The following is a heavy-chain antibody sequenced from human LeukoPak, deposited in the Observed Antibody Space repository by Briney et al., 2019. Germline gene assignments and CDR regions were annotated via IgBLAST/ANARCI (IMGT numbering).Heavy chain of an antibody. V-gene: IGHV3-33*01. D-gene: IGHD1-26*01. CDR3: AGDRKSGNFLGEFDH. CDR2: IWFDGSNT. CDR1: GFTFASYD. Sequence: PGRSLRLSCAASGFTFASYDMHWVRQAPGKGLEWVALIWFDGSNTYYADSVRGRFTISRDNSKNTLYLRMTSLRAEDTAIYYCAGDRKSGNFLGEFDHWGQGTLVTVSS. J-gene: IGHJ5*02.